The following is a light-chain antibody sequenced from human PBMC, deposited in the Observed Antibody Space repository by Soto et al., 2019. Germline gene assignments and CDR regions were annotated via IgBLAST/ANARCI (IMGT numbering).Light chain of an antibody. Sequence: QSALTQPPSLSGTPGQRVTISCSGSSSNIAGNTVHWYQHLPGTAPKLLIYINDQRPSGVPGRFSASTSGTSASLAIRGLQSDDEADYYCATWDDDLNAAVFGGGTQLTVL. CDR3: ATWDDDLNAAV. CDR1: SSNIAGNT. V-gene: IGLV1-44*01. CDR2: IND. J-gene: IGLJ7*01.